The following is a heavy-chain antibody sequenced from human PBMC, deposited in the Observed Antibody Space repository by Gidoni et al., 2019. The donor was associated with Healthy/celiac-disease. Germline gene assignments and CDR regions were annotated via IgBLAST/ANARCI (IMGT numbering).Heavy chain of an antibody. CDR2: INHSGST. D-gene: IGHD3-10*01. CDR3: ARGRGTMVQGVPDY. J-gene: IGHJ4*02. V-gene: IGHV4-34*01. Sequence: QVQLQQWGAGLLKPSETLSLTCAVYGGSFSGYYWSWIRQPPGKGLEWIGEINHSGSTNYNPSLKSRVTISVDTSKNQFSLKLSSVTAADTAVYYCARGRGTMVQGVPDYWGQGTLVTVSS. CDR1: GGSFSGYY.